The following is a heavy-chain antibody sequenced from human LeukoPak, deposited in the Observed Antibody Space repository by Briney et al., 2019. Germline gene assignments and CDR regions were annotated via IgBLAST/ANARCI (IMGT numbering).Heavy chain of an antibody. V-gene: IGHV3-33*01. CDR2: IWYDGSNK. Sequence: GGSLRLSCAASGFTFSSYGMHWVRQAPGKGLGWVAVIWYDGSNKYYADSVKGRFTISRDNSKNTLYLQMNSLRAEDTAVYYCARGIGLRYFDWLPTKFDYWGQGTLVTVSS. D-gene: IGHD3-9*01. CDR3: ARGIGLRYFDWLPTKFDY. CDR1: GFTFSSYG. J-gene: IGHJ4*02.